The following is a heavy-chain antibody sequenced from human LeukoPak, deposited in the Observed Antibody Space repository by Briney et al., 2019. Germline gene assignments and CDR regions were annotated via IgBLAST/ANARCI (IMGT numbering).Heavy chain of an antibody. Sequence: SQTLSLTCAVSGGSISSGGYSWSWIRQPPGKGLEWIGYIYHSGSTYYNPSLKSRVTISVDRSKNQFSLKLSSVTAADTAVYYCARSHPYYYDSGGFYFDCWGQGTLVTVSS. J-gene: IGHJ4*02. CDR1: GGSISSGGYS. D-gene: IGHD3-10*01. CDR2: IYHSGST. CDR3: ARSHPYYYDSGGFYFDC. V-gene: IGHV4-30-2*01.